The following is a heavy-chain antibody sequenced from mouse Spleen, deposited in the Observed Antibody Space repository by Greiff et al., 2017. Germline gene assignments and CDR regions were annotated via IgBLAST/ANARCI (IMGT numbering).Heavy chain of an antibody. D-gene: IGHD1-1*01. Sequence: VKLMESGPGLVAPSHSLSITCTVSGFSLTSYGVHWVRQPPGKGLEWLGVIWAGGSTNYNSALMSRLSISKDNSKSQVFLKMNSLQTDDTAMYYCARDTRGSYWYFDVWGAGTTVTVSS. J-gene: IGHJ1*01. CDR3: ARDTRGSYWYFDV. CDR2: IWAGGST. CDR1: GFSLTSYG. V-gene: IGHV2-9*02.